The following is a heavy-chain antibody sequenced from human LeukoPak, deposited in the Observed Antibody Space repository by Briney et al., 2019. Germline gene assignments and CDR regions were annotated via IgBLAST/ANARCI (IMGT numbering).Heavy chain of an antibody. Sequence: SETLSLTCAVYGGSFSGYYWSWIRQPPGKGLEWIGEINHSGSTNYNPSLKRRVTISVDTSKNQFSLKLSSVTAADTAVYYCARSSWLRYDYWGQGTLVTVSS. CDR1: GGSFSGYY. D-gene: IGHD5-12*01. J-gene: IGHJ4*02. CDR2: INHSGST. V-gene: IGHV4-34*01. CDR3: ARSSWLRYDY.